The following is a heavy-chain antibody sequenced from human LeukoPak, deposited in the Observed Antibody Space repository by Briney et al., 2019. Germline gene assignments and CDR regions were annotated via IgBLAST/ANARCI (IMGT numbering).Heavy chain of an antibody. Sequence: PGGSLRLSCAASGFTFSSYEMNWVRQAPGKGLEWVSYISSSGSSIYYADSVKGRFTISRDNAKNSLYLQMNSLRAEDTAVYYCARQLASSSGYYYWGQGTLVTVSS. CDR2: ISSSGSSI. CDR1: GFTFSSYE. V-gene: IGHV3-48*03. J-gene: IGHJ4*02. CDR3: ARQLASSSGYYY. D-gene: IGHD3-22*01.